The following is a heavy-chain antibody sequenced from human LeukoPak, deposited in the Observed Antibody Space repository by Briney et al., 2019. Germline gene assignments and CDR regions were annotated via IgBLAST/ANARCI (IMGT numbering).Heavy chain of an antibody. Sequence: PGGSLLLSCAASGFTFSNYAMSWVRQVPGKGLGGVSATIGSGYNTYYADSVKGRFAISRDSSKNTLYLQMNSLRAEDTAVYYCAKGSGYYSRDAFDIWGQGTMVTVSS. D-gene: IGHD3-22*01. V-gene: IGHV3-23*01. J-gene: IGHJ3*02. CDR1: GFTFSNYA. CDR3: AKGSGYYSRDAFDI. CDR2: TIGSGYNT.